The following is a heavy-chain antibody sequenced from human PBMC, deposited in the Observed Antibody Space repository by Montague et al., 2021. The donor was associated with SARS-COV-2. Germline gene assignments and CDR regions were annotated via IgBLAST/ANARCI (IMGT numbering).Heavy chain of an antibody. CDR2: IDYSGST. D-gene: IGHD3-9*01. J-gene: IGHJ6*02. V-gene: IGHV4-59*01. CDR3: ARLPYDNSYGMDV. Sequence: SETLSLTCTVSGGSISTYYRNWIRQFPGKGLEWIGYIDYSGSTNYNPSLQSRVIISVDRSKIQFSLKLNSVTAADTAIYYCARLPYDNSYGMDVWGQGTTVTVSS. CDR1: GGSISTYY.